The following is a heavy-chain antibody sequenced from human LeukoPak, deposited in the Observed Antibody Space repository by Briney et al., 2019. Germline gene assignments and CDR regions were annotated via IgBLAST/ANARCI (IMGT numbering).Heavy chain of an antibody. J-gene: IGHJ3*02. CDR3: ASPGWVVMGAFDI. D-gene: IGHD3-22*01. CDR1: GFTFSSYW. CDR2: IKQDGSEK. V-gene: IGHV3-7*01. Sequence: PGGSLRLSCAASGFTFSSYWMSWVRQAPGKGLEWVANIKQDGSEKYYVDSVKGRFTISRDNAKNSLYLQMNSLRAEDTAVYYCASPGWVVMGAFDIWGQGTMVTVSS.